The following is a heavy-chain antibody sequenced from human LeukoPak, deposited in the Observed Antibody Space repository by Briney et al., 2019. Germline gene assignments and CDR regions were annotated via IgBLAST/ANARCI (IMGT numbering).Heavy chain of an antibody. J-gene: IGHJ6*02. CDR2: IIPIFGTA. V-gene: IGHV1-69*13. CDR1: GGTFCSYA. Sequence: SVKVSCKASGGTFCSYAISWVRQAPGQGLEWMGGIIPIFGTANYAQKFQGRVTITADESTSTAYMELSSLRSEDTAVCYCARQYTDIVVVPAASGMDVWGQGTTVTVSS. CDR3: ARQYTDIVVVPAASGMDV. D-gene: IGHD2-2*01.